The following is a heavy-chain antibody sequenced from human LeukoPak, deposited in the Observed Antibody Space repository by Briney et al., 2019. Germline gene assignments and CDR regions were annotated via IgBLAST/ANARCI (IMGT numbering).Heavy chain of an antibody. Sequence: PSETLSLTCSVSGGSISSYYWSWIRQPPGKGLEWIGYIYYSGSTNYNPSLKSRVTISVDTSKNQFSLKLSSVTAADTAVYYCARGFGYSYGYYFDYWGQGTLVTVSS. CDR2: IYYSGST. CDR1: GGSISSYY. V-gene: IGHV4-59*01. J-gene: IGHJ4*02. D-gene: IGHD5-18*01. CDR3: ARGFGYSYGYYFDY.